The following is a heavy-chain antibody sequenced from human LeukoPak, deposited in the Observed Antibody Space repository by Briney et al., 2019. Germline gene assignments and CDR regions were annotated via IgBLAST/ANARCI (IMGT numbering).Heavy chain of an antibody. CDR2: INPNSGGT. J-gene: IGHJ4*02. D-gene: IGHD3-3*01. CDR1: GYTFTGYY. Sequence: ASVKVSCKASGYTFTGYYMHWVRQAPGQGLEWMGWINPNSGGTNYAQKFQGRVTMTRDTSISTAYMELSRLRSDDTAVYYCATDGGRLGRRFLEWLLARRVGTNFDYWGQGTLVTVSS. CDR3: ATDGGRLGRRFLEWLLARRVGTNFDY. V-gene: IGHV1-2*02.